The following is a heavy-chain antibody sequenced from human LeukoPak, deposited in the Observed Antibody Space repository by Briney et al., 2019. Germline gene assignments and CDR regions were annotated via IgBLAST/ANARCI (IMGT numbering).Heavy chain of an antibody. CDR3: AKSTSTRITILGY. J-gene: IGHJ4*02. V-gene: IGHV3-23*01. CDR1: GFTFSSYA. Sequence: GRDLILSCAASGFTFSSYAMSWVRQAPGKGLECVSAISGSGGSTYYADSVKGRFTISRDNSKNTLYLQMNSLRAEDTAVYYCAKSTSTRITILGYWGQGTLVTVSS. D-gene: IGHD3-10*01. CDR2: ISGSGGST.